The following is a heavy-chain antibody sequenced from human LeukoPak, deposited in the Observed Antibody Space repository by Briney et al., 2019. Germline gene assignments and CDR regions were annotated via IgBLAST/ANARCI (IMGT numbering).Heavy chain of an antibody. CDR1: GGSISSSSYY. D-gene: IGHD2-15*01. Sequence: ASETLSLTCTVSGGSISSSSYYWGWIRQPPGKGLEWIGSIYYSGSTYYNPSLKSRVTISVDTSKNQFSLKLSSVTAADTAVYYCARRPHSILLMQLLRGGSGWFDPWGQGTLVTVSS. V-gene: IGHV4-39*01. CDR3: ARRPHSILLMQLLRGGSGWFDP. CDR2: IYYSGST. J-gene: IGHJ5*02.